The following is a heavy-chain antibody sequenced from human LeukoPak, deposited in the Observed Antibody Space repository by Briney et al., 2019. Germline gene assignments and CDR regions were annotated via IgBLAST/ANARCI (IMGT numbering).Heavy chain of an antibody. J-gene: IGHJ1*01. V-gene: IGHV1-69*02. CDR3: ARGPHYDSSGYYSFQH. CDR1: GGTFSSYT. D-gene: IGHD3-22*01. Sequence: SVKVSYKASGGTFSSYTISWVRQAPGQGLEWIGRIIPILGIANYAQKFQGRVTITADKSTSTAYMELSSLRSEDTAVYYCARGPHYDSSGYYSFQHWGQGTLVTVSS. CDR2: IIPILGIA.